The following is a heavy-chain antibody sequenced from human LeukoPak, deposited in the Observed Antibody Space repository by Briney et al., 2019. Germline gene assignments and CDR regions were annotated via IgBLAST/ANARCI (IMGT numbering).Heavy chain of an antibody. V-gene: IGHV1-8*01. D-gene: IGHD5-18*01. J-gene: IGHJ6*03. CDR3: ARGRGGDTAKYYYYYYMDV. CDR2: MNPNSGNT. Sequence: GASVKVSCKASGYTFTSYGINWVLQATGQGLEWMGWMNPNSGNTGYAQKFQGRVTMTRNTSISTAYMELSSLRSEDTAVYYCARGRGGDTAKYYYYYYMDVWGKGTTVTVSS. CDR1: GYTFTSYG.